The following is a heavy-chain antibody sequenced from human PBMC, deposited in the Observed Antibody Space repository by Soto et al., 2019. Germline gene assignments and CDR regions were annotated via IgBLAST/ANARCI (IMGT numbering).Heavy chain of an antibody. CDR3: ARDGRTSRDYYDFWSGYYGYYYYYGMDV. V-gene: IGHV3-33*01. J-gene: IGHJ6*02. D-gene: IGHD3-3*01. Sequence: ESGGGVVQPGRSLRLSCAASGFTFSSYGMHWVRQAPGKGLEWVAVIWYDGSNKYYADSVKGRFTISRDNSKNTLYLQMNSLRAEDTAVYYCARDGRTSRDYYDFWSGYYGYYYYYGMDVWGQGTTVTVSS. CDR1: GFTFSSYG. CDR2: IWYDGSNK.